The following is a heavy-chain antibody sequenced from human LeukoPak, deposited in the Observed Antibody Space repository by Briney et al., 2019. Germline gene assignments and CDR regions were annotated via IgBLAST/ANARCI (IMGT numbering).Heavy chain of an antibody. J-gene: IGHJ4*02. CDR3: ARDSVVSVEGAGGAFDI. CDR1: GFTFSSYS. Sequence: GGSLRLSCAASGFTFSSYSMNWVRQAPGKGLEWVSSISSSSSYIYYADSVKGRFTISRDNAKNSLYLQMNSLRAEDTAVYYCARDSVVSVEGAGGAFDIWGQGTLVTVSS. V-gene: IGHV3-21*01. D-gene: IGHD2-21*01. CDR2: ISSSSSYI.